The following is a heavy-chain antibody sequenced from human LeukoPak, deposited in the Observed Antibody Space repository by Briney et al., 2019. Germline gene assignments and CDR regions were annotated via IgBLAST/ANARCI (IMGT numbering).Heavy chain of an antibody. V-gene: IGHV3-30-3*01. J-gene: IGHJ4*02. D-gene: IGHD3-10*01. Sequence: GGSLRLSCAASEFTFSNYFLHWVRQPPGKGLDWVAAISNDGGNKYHADSVKGRFTISRDNSKNMLYLQMDSLTVEDTAVYYCASESSLRDFGFDCWGQGALVTVSS. CDR1: EFTFSNYF. CDR3: ASESSLRDFGFDC. CDR2: ISNDGGNK.